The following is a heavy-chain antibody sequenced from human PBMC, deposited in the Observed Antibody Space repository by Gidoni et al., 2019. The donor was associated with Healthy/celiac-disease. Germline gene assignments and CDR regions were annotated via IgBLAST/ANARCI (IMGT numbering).Heavy chain of an antibody. CDR1: GYTFTSYA. D-gene: IGHD6-19*01. J-gene: IGHJ3*02. CDR2: INPGKGNA. Sequence: QVQLVQSGAEVKKPGASVKVSCKASGYTFTSYAMHWVRQAPGQRLEWMGWINPGKGNAKYSQKFQGRVTITRDTTASTAYMELSSLRAEDTAVYYCARDNVRSGWPGNDAFDIWGQGTMVTVSS. V-gene: IGHV1-3*01. CDR3: ARDNVRSGWPGNDAFDI.